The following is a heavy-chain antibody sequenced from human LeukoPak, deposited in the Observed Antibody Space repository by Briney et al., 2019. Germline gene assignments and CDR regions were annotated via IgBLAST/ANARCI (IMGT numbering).Heavy chain of an antibody. CDR3: ARDRESSSWYGWFDP. D-gene: IGHD6-13*01. Sequence: GGSLRLSCAASGFTFSSYAMHWVRQAPGKGLEWVAVISYDGSNKYYADSVKGRFTISRDNSKNTLYLQINSLRAEDTAVYYCARDRESSSWYGWFDPWGQGTLVTVSS. J-gene: IGHJ5*02. CDR2: ISYDGSNK. V-gene: IGHV3-30*04. CDR1: GFTFSSYA.